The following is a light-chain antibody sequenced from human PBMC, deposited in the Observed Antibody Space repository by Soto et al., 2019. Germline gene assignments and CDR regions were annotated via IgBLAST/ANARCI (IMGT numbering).Light chain of an antibody. Sequence: QSVLTQPPSVSGAPGHRVTISCTGSSSNIGAGYNVHWYQQLPGTAPKLLIYGNSNRPSGVPDRFSGSKSGTSASLAITGLQAEDEADYYCQSYDSSLSGWVFGGGTQLTVL. J-gene: IGLJ3*02. V-gene: IGLV1-40*01. CDR2: GNS. CDR1: SSNIGAGYN. CDR3: QSYDSSLSGWV.